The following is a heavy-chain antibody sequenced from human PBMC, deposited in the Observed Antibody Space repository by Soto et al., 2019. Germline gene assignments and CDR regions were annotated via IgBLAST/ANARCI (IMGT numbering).Heavy chain of an antibody. CDR2: ISSSSSYI. CDR1: GFTFSSYS. CDR3: ARDPKEAWWDIVVVPAQNPGWFDP. V-gene: IGHV3-21*01. Sequence: GGSLRLSCAASGFTFSSYSMNWVRQAPGKGLEWVSSISSSSSYIYYADSVKGRFTISRDNAKNSLYLQMNSLRAEDTAVYYCARDPKEAWWDIVVVPAQNPGWFDPWGQGTLVTVSS. J-gene: IGHJ5*02. D-gene: IGHD2-2*01.